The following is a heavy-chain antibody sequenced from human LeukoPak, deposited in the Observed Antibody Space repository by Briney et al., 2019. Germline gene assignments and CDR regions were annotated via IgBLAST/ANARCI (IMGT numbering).Heavy chain of an antibody. V-gene: IGHV4-4*07. J-gene: IGHJ4*01. CDR3: ARAGFGSGWHYFDY. CDR2: AYSSGST. Sequence: SETLSLTCTVSGDSISNFYWSWIRQPAEKGLEWIGRAYSSGSTNYNPSLKSRVSMSVDTSKNQYSLRLISVTAADTAVYYCARAGFGSGWHYFDYWGRGILVSVSS. CDR1: GDSISNFY. D-gene: IGHD6-19*01.